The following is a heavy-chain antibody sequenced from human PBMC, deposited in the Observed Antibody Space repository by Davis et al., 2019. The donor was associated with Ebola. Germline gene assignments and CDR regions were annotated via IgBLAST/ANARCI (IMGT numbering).Heavy chain of an antibody. V-gene: IGHV1-46*01. Sequence: ASVKVSCKASGYTFTSYGISWVRQAPGQGLEWMGIINPSGGSTSYAQKFQGRVTMTRDTSTSTVYMELSSLRSEDTAVYYCARVQGRKGWNYVSHYGMDVWGQGTTVTVSS. CDR2: INPSGGST. CDR3: ARVQGRKGWNYVSHYGMDV. CDR1: GYTFTSYG. J-gene: IGHJ6*02. D-gene: IGHD1-7*01.